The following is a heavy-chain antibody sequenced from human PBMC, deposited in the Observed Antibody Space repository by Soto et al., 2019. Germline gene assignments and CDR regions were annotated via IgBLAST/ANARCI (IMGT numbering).Heavy chain of an antibody. CDR2: IYYRSKWYN. Sequence: SQTLSLTCVISGGSVSSNSACWNCIRQSPSRGLEWLGKIYYRSKWYNDYAVFVKSRITINPDTSKNQFCLQLNSVTPEDTAVYYCARAEASQWLVSWFDPWGQGTLVTVSS. J-gene: IGHJ5*02. D-gene: IGHD6-19*01. CDR1: GGSVSSNSAC. CDR3: ARAEASQWLVSWFDP. V-gene: IGHV6-1*01.